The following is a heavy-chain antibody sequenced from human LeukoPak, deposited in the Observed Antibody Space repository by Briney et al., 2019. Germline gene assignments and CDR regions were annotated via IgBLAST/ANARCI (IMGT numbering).Heavy chain of an antibody. Sequence: PSETLSLTCTVSGYSISSGYYWGWIRQPPGKGLEWIGSIYHSGSTLYNPSLKSRVTISVDTSENQISLQLSSVTAADTAVYYCARVYWSYYYYMDVWGKGTTVTVSS. CDR2: IYHSGST. V-gene: IGHV4-38-2*02. J-gene: IGHJ6*03. D-gene: IGHD2-8*02. CDR1: GYSISSGYY. CDR3: ARVYWSYYYYMDV.